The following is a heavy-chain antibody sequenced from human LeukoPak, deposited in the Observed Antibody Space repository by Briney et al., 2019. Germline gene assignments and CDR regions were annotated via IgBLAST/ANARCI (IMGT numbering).Heavy chain of an antibody. CDR3: AREEYYYGSGSYYDY. CDR2: ISSSGSTI. J-gene: IGHJ4*02. CDR1: GFTFSSYE. V-gene: IGHV3-48*03. Sequence: GGSLRLSCAASGFTFSSYEMNWVRQAPGKGLEWVSYISSSGSTIYYADSVKGRFTISRDNAKNPLYLQMNSLRAEDTAVYYCAREEYYYGSGSYYDYWGQGTLVTVSS. D-gene: IGHD3-10*01.